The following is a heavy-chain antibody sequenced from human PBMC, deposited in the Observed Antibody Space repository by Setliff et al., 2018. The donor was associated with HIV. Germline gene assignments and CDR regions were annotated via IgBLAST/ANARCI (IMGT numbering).Heavy chain of an antibody. D-gene: IGHD3-10*01. V-gene: IGHV1-3*01. CDR2: INVGKGDT. CDR1: GYTFTTYS. J-gene: IGHJ4*01. Sequence: ASVKVSCKASGYTFTTYSLHWVRQAPGHSLEWVGWINVGKGDTKYSQELQDRVTITRDTSANTAYMELSSLRSDDTAVYFCVRGVLLAAFDFDYWGQGTLVTVSS. CDR3: VRGVLLAAFDFDY.